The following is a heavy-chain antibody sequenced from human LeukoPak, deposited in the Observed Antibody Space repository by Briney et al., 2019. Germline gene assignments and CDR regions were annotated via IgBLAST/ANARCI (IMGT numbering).Heavy chain of an antibody. CDR1: GFILSTYA. Sequence: GGSLRLSCAASGFILSTYAMNGVRQAPGRGREWVSTFSGSGSNTYYADSVRGRFTISRDNSKNTLYLQMNSLRAEDTAVYYCAKGGYSYGYKYYFDYWGQGTLVTVSS. V-gene: IGHV3-23*01. CDR3: AKGGYSYGYKYYFDY. CDR2: FSGSGSNT. D-gene: IGHD5-18*01. J-gene: IGHJ4*02.